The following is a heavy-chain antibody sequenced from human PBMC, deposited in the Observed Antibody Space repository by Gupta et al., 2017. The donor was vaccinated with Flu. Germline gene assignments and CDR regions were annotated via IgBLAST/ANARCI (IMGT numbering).Heavy chain of an antibody. J-gene: IGHJ4*02. V-gene: IGHV3-9*01. CDR2: ISWNSGSI. CDR3: AKDIIRGGVYTMVRGVITRFDY. D-gene: IGHD3-10*01. CDR1: GFIFDDYA. Sequence: EVQLVESGGGLVQPGRSLRLSCAASGFIFDDYAMHWVRPAPGKGLEWVSCISWNSGSIGYADSVKGRFTISRDNAKNSLYLQMNSLRAEDTALYYCAKDIIRGGVYTMVRGVITRFDYWGQGTLVTVSS.